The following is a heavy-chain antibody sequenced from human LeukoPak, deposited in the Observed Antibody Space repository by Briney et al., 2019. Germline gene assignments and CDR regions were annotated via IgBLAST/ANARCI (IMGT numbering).Heavy chain of an antibody. CDR1: GGTFSSYA. J-gene: IGHJ6*02. CDR2: IIPILGIA. D-gene: IGHD3-3*01. Sequence: RASVKVSCKASGGTFSSYAISWVRQAPGQGLEWMGRIIPILGIANYAQKFQGRVTITADKSTSTAYMELSSLRSEDTAVYYCARSGPGRFGVASYGMDVWGQGTTVTVSS. CDR3: ARSGPGRFGVASYGMDV. V-gene: IGHV1-69*04.